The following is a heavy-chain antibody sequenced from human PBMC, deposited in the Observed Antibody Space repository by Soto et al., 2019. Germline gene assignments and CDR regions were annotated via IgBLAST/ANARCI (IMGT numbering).Heavy chain of an antibody. CDR1: GGSISSSSDY. V-gene: IGHV4-39*01. CDR2: IYYSGIT. D-gene: IGHD2-21*02. CDR3: ARQVRHIVVVTAILGWFDP. Sequence: KASETLSLTCTVSGGSISSSSDYWGWIRQPPGKGLEWIASIYYSGITYYNPSLKSRVTMSVDTSKNQFSLKLRSVTAADTAVYYCARQVRHIVVVTAILGWFDPWGQGTLVTVSS. J-gene: IGHJ5*02.